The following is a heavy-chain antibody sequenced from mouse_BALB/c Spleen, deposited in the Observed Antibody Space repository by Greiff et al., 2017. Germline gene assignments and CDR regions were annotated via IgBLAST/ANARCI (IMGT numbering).Heavy chain of an antibody. J-gene: IGHJ2*01. D-gene: IGHD1-1*01. Sequence: LQQPGSELVRPGASVKLSCKASGYKFTSYWMHWVKQRPGQGLEWIGNIYPGRGSTNYDEKFKSKATLTVDTSSSTAYLQLSSLTSDDSAVYYCTSTRYYYYFDYWGQGTTLTVSS. CDR1: GYKFTSYW. CDR3: TSTRYYYYFDY. CDR2: IYPGRGST. V-gene: IGHV1S22*01.